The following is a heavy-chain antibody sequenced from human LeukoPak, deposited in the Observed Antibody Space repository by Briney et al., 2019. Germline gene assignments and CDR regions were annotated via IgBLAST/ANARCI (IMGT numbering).Heavy chain of an antibody. V-gene: IGHV3-30-3*01. J-gene: IGHJ4*02. CDR1: GFTFSTYA. CDR3: ARGEFSGLDY. Sequence: GRSLRLSCAASGFTFSTYAMRWFRQAPGKGLEWVAVILYDGSNEHYTDSVRGRFTISRDNPKNTLWLQMNSLTADDTAVYYCARGEFSGLDYWGQGTLVTVSS. CDR2: ILYDGSNE. D-gene: IGHD5-12*01.